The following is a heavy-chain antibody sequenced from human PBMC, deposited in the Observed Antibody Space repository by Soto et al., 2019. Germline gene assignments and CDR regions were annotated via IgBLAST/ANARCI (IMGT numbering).Heavy chain of an antibody. J-gene: IGHJ6*02. CDR3: ASVNLRFSYGIDV. CDR2: ISKSGTVI. CDR1: GSTFSSSE. V-gene: IGHV3-48*03. Sequence: PGGSLRLSCAASGSTFSSSEMHWVRQAPGKRLEWVSYISKSGTVIYYADSVKGRFTISRDNAKNLLYLQMNSLRAEDTAVYFCASVNLRFSYGIDVWGQGTSVTVSS. D-gene: IGHD3-3*01.